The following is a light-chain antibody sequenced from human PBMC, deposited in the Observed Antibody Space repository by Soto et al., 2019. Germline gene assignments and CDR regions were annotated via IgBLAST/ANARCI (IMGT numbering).Light chain of an antibody. CDR1: SSNIGSNT. CDR3: NSYVAGSNV. V-gene: IGLV1-44*01. Sequence: VLTQPPSASGTPGQRVTISCSGSSSNIGSNTVNWYQQLPGTAPKLLIYSNNQRPSGVPDRFSGSKSGTSASLTVSGLQTEDEADYYCNSYVAGSNVFGTGTKVTVL. J-gene: IGLJ1*01. CDR2: SNN.